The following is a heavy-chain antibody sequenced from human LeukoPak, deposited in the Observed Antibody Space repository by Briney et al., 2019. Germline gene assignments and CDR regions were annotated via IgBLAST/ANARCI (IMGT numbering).Heavy chain of an antibody. D-gene: IGHD3-10*01. CDR1: GFTFSSYG. Sequence: PGGSLRLSCAASGFTFSSYGMHWVRQAPGKGLEWVAFIRYDGSNKYYADSVKGRFTISGDNSKNTLYLQMNSLRAEDTAVYYCAKALGGTFGYFDYWGQGTLVTVSS. CDR2: IRYDGSNK. J-gene: IGHJ4*02. V-gene: IGHV3-30*02. CDR3: AKALGGTFGYFDY.